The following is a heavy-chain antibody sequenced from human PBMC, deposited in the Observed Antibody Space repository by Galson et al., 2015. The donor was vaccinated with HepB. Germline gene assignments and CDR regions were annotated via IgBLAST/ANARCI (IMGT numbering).Heavy chain of an antibody. D-gene: IGHD2-2*02. J-gene: IGHJ4*02. CDR3: ARSSLDIGVVPAAIDFDY. V-gene: IGHV1-18*01. Sequence: SVTVSCKASGYTFTSYGISWVRQAPGQGLEWMGWISAYNGNANYAQKLQGRVTMTTDTSTGTAYMELRSLRSADTAVYYCARSSLDIGVVPAAIDFDYWVQGTLVTVSS. CDR1: GYTFTSYG. CDR2: ISAYNGNA.